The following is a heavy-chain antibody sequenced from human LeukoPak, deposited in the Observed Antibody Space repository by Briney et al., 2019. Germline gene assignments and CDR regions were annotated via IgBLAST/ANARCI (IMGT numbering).Heavy chain of an antibody. Sequence: ASVKVSCKASGYTFTSYDINWVRQATGQGLEWMGWMNPNSGNTGYAQKFQGRVTITRNTSISTAYMELSSLRSEDTAVYYCARGRSKTYYDFWSGFPWGQGTLITVSS. CDR3: ARGRSKTYYDFWSGFP. V-gene: IGHV1-8*03. J-gene: IGHJ5*02. CDR2: MNPNSGNT. CDR1: GYTFTSYD. D-gene: IGHD3-3*01.